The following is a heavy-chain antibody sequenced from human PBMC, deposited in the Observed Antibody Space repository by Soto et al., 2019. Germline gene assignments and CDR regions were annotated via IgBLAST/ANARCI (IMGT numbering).Heavy chain of an antibody. CDR3: ARGLGYSYGLRGFYYFDY. D-gene: IGHD5-18*01. Sequence: SETLSLTCTVSGGSISSGGYYGSWIRQHPGKGLEWIGYIYYSGSTYYNPSLKSRVTISVDTSKNQFSLKLSSVTAADTAVYYCARGLGYSYGLRGFYYFDYWGQGTLVTVSS. V-gene: IGHV4-31*03. J-gene: IGHJ4*02. CDR1: GGSISSGGYY. CDR2: IYYSGST.